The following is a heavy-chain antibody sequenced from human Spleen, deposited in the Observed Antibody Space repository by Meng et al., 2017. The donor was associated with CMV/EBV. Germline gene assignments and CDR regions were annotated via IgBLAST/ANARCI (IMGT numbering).Heavy chain of an antibody. CDR2: IKSKTDGGTT. V-gene: IGHV3-15*01. CDR3: TTVYYYYYYGMDV. D-gene: IGHD3-16*01. J-gene: IGHJ6*02. Sequence: GESLKISCAASGFTFSNAWMSWVRQAPGKGLEWVGRIKSKTDGGTTDYAAPVKGRFTISRDDSKNTLYPQMNSLKTEDTAVYYCTTVYYYYYYGMDVWGQGTTVTVSS. CDR1: GFTFSNAW.